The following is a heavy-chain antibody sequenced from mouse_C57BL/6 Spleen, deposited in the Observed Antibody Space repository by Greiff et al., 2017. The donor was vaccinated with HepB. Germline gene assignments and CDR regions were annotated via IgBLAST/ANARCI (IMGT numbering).Heavy chain of an antibody. J-gene: IGHJ3*01. D-gene: IGHD2-4*01. CDR3: ARFYYDYGFAY. CDR1: GYTFTSYW. Sequence: VQLQQSGAELVKPGASVKLSCKASGYTFTSYWMHWVKQRPGQGLEWIGMIHPNSGSTNYNEKFKSKATLTVDKSSSTAYMQLSSLTSEDSAVYYCARFYYDYGFAYWGQRTLVTVSA. CDR2: IHPNSGST. V-gene: IGHV1-64*01.